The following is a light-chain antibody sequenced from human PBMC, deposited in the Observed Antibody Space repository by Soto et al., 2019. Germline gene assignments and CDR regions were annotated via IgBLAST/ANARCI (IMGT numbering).Light chain of an antibody. CDR3: QQYINWPLT. J-gene: IGKJ4*01. CDR2: GAS. V-gene: IGKV3-15*01. CDR1: QRVSSN. Sequence: EIVMTQSPATLSVSPGERATVSCRASQRVSSNLAWSQQKPGQAPRLLVYGASTRATGIPARFSGSGSGTEFTLTISRLQSEDFAVYFCQQYINWPLTFGGGTRVEIK.